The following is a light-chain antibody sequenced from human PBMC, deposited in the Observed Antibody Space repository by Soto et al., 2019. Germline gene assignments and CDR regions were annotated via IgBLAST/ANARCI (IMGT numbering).Light chain of an antibody. Sequence: EIVLTQSPATLSLSPGERATLSCRASQSVSSYLAWYQQKPGQAPRLLIYDASNRATDIPARFSGFGSGTDFTLTISSLEPEDFAVYYCQQRSSWYTFGQGTKLEI. CDR3: QQRSSWYT. V-gene: IGKV3-11*01. CDR1: QSVSSY. J-gene: IGKJ2*01. CDR2: DAS.